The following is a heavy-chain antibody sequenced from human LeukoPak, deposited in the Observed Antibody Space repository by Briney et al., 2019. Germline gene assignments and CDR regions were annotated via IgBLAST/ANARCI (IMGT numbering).Heavy chain of an antibody. D-gene: IGHD5-24*01. Sequence: PSETLSLTCAVSGVSISSGGHSWSWIRQPPGKGLEWIGYIYHSGTTDYNPSLKSRLTISVDRSKNQFSLKPSSVTAADTALYYCARATDGFFDYWGQGTLVTVSS. CDR3: ARATDGFFDY. J-gene: IGHJ4*02. CDR2: IYHSGTT. CDR1: GVSISSGGHS. V-gene: IGHV4-30-2*01.